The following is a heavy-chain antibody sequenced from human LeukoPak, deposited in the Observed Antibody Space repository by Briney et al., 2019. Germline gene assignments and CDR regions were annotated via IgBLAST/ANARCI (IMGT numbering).Heavy chain of an antibody. CDR2: ISHDGSNI. CDR1: GFTFYNYG. J-gene: IGHJ5*02. Sequence: GGSLRLSCAASGFTFYNYGMHWVRQAPGKGLEWVAVISHDGSNIHYGDSVKGRFTISRDNSKNTLYLQMNSLRVEDTAVYYCAKDSYRVVVATGNYLDPWGQGTLVTVSA. V-gene: IGHV3-30*18. D-gene: IGHD2-21*01. CDR3: AKDSYRVVVATGNYLDP.